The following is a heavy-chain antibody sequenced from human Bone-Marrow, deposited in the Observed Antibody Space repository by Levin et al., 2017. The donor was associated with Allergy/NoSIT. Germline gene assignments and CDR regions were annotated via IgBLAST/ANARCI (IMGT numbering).Heavy chain of an antibody. CDR1: GFIFSNYG. CDR2: IWYDGTST. Sequence: PGGSLRLSCTASGFIFSNYGIHWVRQAPGKGLEWVAVIWYDGTSTFYGDSVKGRFTISRDNPQYTVFLQMNSLRVDDTAVYYCARVDSSTSYTLYQGMDVWGHGTTVIVSS. J-gene: IGHJ6*02. V-gene: IGHV3-33*01. D-gene: IGHD3-16*02. CDR3: ARVDSSTSYTLYQGMDV.